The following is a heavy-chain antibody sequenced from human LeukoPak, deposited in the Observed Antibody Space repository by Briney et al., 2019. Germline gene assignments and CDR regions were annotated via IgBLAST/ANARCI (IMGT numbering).Heavy chain of an antibody. CDR2: ISYDGSNK. V-gene: IGHV3-30-3*01. J-gene: IGHJ3*02. CDR1: GFTFSSYA. Sequence: GGSLRLSCAASGFTFSSYAIHWVRQAPGKGLEWVAVISYDGSNKYYADSVKGRFTISRDNSKNTLYLQMNSLRAEDTAVYYCAREGMVRGVTGAFDIWGQGTMVTVSS. CDR3: AREGMVRGVTGAFDI. D-gene: IGHD3-10*01.